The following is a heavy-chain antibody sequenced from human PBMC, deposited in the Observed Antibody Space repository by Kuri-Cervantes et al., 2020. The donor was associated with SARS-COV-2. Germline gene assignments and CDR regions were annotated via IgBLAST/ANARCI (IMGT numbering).Heavy chain of an antibody. CDR1: GGSISSSSYY. CDR2: IYYSGST. V-gene: IGHV4-39*07. CDR3: ARVEKLYSYGGSIDY. Sequence: GSLRLSCTVSGGSISSSSYYWGWIRQPPGKGLEWIGSIYYSGSTYYNPSLKSRVTISVDTTKNQFSLKLSSVTAADTAVYYCARVEKLYSYGGSIDYWGQGTLVTVSS. D-gene: IGHD5-18*01. J-gene: IGHJ4*02.